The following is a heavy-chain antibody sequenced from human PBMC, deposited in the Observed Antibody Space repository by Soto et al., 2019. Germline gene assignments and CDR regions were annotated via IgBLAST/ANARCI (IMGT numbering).Heavy chain of an antibody. J-gene: IGHJ4*02. CDR1: GFTFSSYW. V-gene: IGHV3-7*01. Sequence: PGGSLRLSCAASGFTFSSYWMSWVRQAPGKGLEWVANIKQDGSEKYYVDSVKGRFTISRDNAKNSLYLQMNSLRAEDTAVYYCASCGCKWLGPYCGGDCYVFDYWGQGTLVTVSS. D-gene: IGHD2-21*02. CDR2: IKQDGSEK. CDR3: ASCGCKWLGPYCGGDCYVFDY.